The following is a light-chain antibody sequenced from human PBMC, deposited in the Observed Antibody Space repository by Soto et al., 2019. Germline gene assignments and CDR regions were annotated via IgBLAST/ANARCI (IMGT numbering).Light chain of an antibody. CDR3: QQYYHWPPYT. Sequence: EVGMTQSPGTLSVSPGERATLSYRASQSVSTNLVWYQQKPGQAPRPLIYGASIRATGIPARFSGSGSETEFTLTISSLQSEDSAVYFCQQYYHWPPYTFGQGTKVDIK. CDR2: GAS. J-gene: IGKJ2*01. V-gene: IGKV3-15*01. CDR1: QSVSTN.